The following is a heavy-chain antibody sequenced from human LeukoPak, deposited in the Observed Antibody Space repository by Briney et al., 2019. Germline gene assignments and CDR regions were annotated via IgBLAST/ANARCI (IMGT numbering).Heavy chain of an antibody. CDR3: ARGGATRPDF. J-gene: IGHJ4*02. CDR1: GFTFSSYW. Sequence: GSLRLSCAASGFTFSSYWMHWVRQAPGKGLVWVSRINSDGSSTSYADSVRGRFSISRDNAKNTLYLQMNSLRVEDTAVYYCARGGATRPDFWGQGTLVTVSS. CDR2: INSDGSST. V-gene: IGHV3-74*01. D-gene: IGHD1-26*01.